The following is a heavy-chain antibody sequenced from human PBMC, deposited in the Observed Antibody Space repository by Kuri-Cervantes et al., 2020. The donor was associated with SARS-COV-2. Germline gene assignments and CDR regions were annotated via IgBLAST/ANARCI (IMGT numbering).Heavy chain of an antibody. CDR2: IIPIFGTA. CDR3: ARDNNWNYFVPVGAFDI. V-gene: IGHV1-69*13. J-gene: IGHJ3*02. CDR1: GYTFTSYG. Sequence: SVKVSCKASGYTFTSYGISWVRQAPGQGLEWMGWIIPIFGTANYAQKFQGRVTITADESTSTAYMELSSLRSEDTAVYYCARDNNWNYFVPVGAFDIWGQGTMVTVSS. D-gene: IGHD1-7*01.